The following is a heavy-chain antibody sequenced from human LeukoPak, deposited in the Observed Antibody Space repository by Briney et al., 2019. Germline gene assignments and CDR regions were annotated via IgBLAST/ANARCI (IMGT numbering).Heavy chain of an antibody. CDR1: GFTFRTYW. Sequence: PGGSLRLSCAASGFTFRTYWMSWVRQAPGKGLEWVANINEDGSQEYYVDSVKGRFAISRDDARNSVYLQLNSLRADDTAVYYCARAGDGTAARDYWGQGTLVTVSS. V-gene: IGHV3-7*01. CDR3: ARAGDGTAARDY. D-gene: IGHD2-15*01. J-gene: IGHJ4*02. CDR2: INEDGSQE.